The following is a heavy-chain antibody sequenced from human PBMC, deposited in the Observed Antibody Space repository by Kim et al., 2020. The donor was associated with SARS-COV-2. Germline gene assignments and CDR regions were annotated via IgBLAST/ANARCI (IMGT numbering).Heavy chain of an antibody. Sequence: GGSLRLSCAASGFTFGDYCMHWVRQAPGKGLEWVSRISSDGSSISYADSVKGRFTISRDNAKNTLYLQMNSLRAEDTALYYCARAATVATRGAWDYWGQGTLVTVSS. J-gene: IGHJ4*03. CDR1: GFTFGDYC. D-gene: IGHD4-17*01. CDR2: ISSDGSSI. CDR3: ARAATVATRGAWDY. V-gene: IGHV3-74*01.